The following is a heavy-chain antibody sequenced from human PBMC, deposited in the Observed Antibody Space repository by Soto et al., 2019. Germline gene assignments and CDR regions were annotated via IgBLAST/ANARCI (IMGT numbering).Heavy chain of an antibody. CDR1: GLTFSSSD. Sequence: GGSLRLSCAASGLTFSSSDMHWVRQGTGKGLEWVSGISIGGDTYYAGAVKGRFTISRENAKNSLYLQMNTLRAEDTAVYYFTRLSEGYCSGGTCYSFFDYWGQGALVTVSS. J-gene: IGHJ4*02. CDR2: ISIGGDT. D-gene: IGHD2-15*01. V-gene: IGHV3-13*01. CDR3: TRLSEGYCSGGTCYSFFDY.